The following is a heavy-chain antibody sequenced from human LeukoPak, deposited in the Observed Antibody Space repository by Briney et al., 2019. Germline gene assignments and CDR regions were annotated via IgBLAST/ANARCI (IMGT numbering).Heavy chain of an antibody. D-gene: IGHD4-11*01. CDR2: INPSGGST. Sequence: ASVKVSCKASGYTFTSYYMHWVRQAPGQGLEWMGIINPSGGSTSYAQKFQGRVTMTRDTSTSTVYMELSSLRSEDTAVYYCATDPYSNYYFDYWGQGTLVTVSS. V-gene: IGHV1-46*01. CDR1: GYTFTSYY. CDR3: ATDPYSNYYFDY. J-gene: IGHJ4*02.